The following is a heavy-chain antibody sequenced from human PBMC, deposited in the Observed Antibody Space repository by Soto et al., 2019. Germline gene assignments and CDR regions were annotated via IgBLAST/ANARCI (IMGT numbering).Heavy chain of an antibody. V-gene: IGHV1-3*01. CDR2: INAGNGNT. CDR1: GYTFTSYA. CDR3: ARDREYCSGGSCHGAFDI. J-gene: IGHJ3*02. Sequence: ASVKVSCKASGYTFTSYAMHWVRQAPGQRLEWMGWINAGNGNTKYSQKLQGRVTITRDTSASTAYMELSSLRSEDTAVYYCARDREYCSGGSCHGAFDIWGQGTMVTVP. D-gene: IGHD2-15*01.